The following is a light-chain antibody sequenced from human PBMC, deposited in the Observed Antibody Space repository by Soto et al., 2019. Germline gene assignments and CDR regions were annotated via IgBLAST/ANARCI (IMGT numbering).Light chain of an antibody. V-gene: IGLV4-69*01. CDR2: LNSDGSH. J-gene: IGLJ2*01. CDR3: QTWGSGIVV. CDR1: SGHSNYA. Sequence: QSVLTQSPSASASLGASVKLTCTLSSGHSNYAIAWHQQQSEKGPRYLMKLNSDGSHSKADGIPDRFSGSSSGAERYLTISSLQSEDEADYYCQTWGSGIVVFGGGTQLTVL.